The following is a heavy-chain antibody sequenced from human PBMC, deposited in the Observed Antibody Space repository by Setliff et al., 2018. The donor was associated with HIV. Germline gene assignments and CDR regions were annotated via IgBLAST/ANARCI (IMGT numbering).Heavy chain of an antibody. CDR3: ARGWKDIAAADLYLFHYMDV. D-gene: IGHD6-13*01. V-gene: IGHV4-34*01. Sequence: SSETLSLTCAVYGGSFSGYFWAWIRQSPEKGLEWIGEINHSGSTNYNPSLKSRVIILVDTSKNQFSLKLSSVTAADTAVYYCARGWKDIAAADLYLFHYMDVWGKGTTVTVSS. CDR1: GGSFSGYF. CDR2: INHSGST. J-gene: IGHJ6*03.